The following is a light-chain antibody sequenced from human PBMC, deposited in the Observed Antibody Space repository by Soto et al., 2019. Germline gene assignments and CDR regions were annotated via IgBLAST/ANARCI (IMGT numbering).Light chain of an antibody. CDR2: DAY. V-gene: IGKV3-20*01. CDR1: QSVGHMF. J-gene: IGKJ1*01. Sequence: EIVLTQSPDTLSLSPGDRVTLSCRASQSVGHMFLAWFQQKPGQAPRLLIFDAYRRATGIPDRFSGSGSGTNFALTISRLEPEDFALYYCHQYASSFGTFGQGTKVEIK. CDR3: HQYASSFGT.